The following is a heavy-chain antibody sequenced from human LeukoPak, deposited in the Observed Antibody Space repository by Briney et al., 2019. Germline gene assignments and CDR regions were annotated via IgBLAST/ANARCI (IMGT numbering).Heavy chain of an antibody. J-gene: IGHJ4*02. V-gene: IGHV5-51*01. Sequence: GDRIKISCQGSGYSFTCYWIGWVGPLPGKGLEWMGMIYSGAFDTRYSPSFQGQVTISDDKSISTAYLQWSSLKASDTAMYYCARHPGYSSSCHSRYFDNWGQGNLVTVSS. CDR3: ARHPGYSSSCHSRYFDN. CDR1: GYSFTCYW. D-gene: IGHD6-13*01. CDR2: IYSGAFDT.